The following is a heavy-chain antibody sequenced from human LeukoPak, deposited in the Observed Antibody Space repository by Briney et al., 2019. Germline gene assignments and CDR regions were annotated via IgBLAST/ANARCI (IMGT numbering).Heavy chain of an antibody. CDR1: GYTFTGYY. CDR2: INPNSGGT. J-gene: IGHJ4*02. CDR3: ARTYETYYYDSSGSDAGGY. D-gene: IGHD3-22*01. Sequence: ASVKVSCKASGYTFTGYYMHWERQAPGQGLEWMGWINPNSGGTNYAQKFQGRVTMTRDTSISTAYMELSRLRSDDTAVYYCARTYETYYYDSSGSDAGGYWGQGTLVTVSS. V-gene: IGHV1-2*02.